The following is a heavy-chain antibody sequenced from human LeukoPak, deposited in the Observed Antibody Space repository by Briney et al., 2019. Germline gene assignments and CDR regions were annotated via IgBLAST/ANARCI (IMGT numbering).Heavy chain of an antibody. CDR2: MNPNSGNT. J-gene: IGHJ6*02. Sequence: ASVKVSCKACGYTFNDYYIHWVRQATGQGLEWMGWMNPNSGNTGYAQKFQGRVTMTRNTSISTAYMELSSLRSEDTAVYYCARGYCSGGSCYPGYYYGMDVWGQGITVTVSS. CDR1: GYTFNDYY. V-gene: IGHV1-8*02. D-gene: IGHD2-15*01. CDR3: ARGYCSGGSCYPGYYYGMDV.